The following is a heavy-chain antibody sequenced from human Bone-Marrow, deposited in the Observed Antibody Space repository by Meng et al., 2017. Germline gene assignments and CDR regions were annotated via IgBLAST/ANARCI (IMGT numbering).Heavy chain of an antibody. Sequence: ASVKVSCKASGYTFTDYYMHWVRQAPGQGLEWMGWINPNSGGTNCAQKFQGRVTMTRDTSISTAYMELSRLRSDDTAVYYCARDLGLFPYYYGMDVWGQGTTVTVSS. D-gene: IGHD2-21*01. CDR1: GYTFTDYY. J-gene: IGHJ6*02. CDR2: INPNSGGT. CDR3: ARDLGLFPYYYGMDV. V-gene: IGHV1-2*02.